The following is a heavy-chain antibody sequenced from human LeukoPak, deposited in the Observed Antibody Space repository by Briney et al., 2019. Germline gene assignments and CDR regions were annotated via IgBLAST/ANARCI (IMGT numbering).Heavy chain of an antibody. CDR2: ISSSSSYI. CDR3: ARDKGGPDRVYAFDI. V-gene: IGHV3-21*01. D-gene: IGHD6-13*01. J-gene: IGHJ3*02. CDR1: GFTFSSYS. Sequence: GGSLRLSCAASGFTFSSYSMNWVRQAPGKGLEWVSSISSSSSYIHYADPVKGRFTISRDNAKNSLYLQMNSLRAEDTAVYYCARDKGGPDRVYAFDIWGQGTMVTVSS.